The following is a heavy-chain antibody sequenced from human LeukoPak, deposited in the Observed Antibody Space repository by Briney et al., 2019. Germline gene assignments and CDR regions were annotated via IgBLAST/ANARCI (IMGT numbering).Heavy chain of an antibody. CDR2: MNPDGTDI. CDR1: GFTFSNYA. CDR3: ARDKEDDHGGSTFDY. Sequence: PGGSLRLSCAASGFTFSNYAMSWVRQPPGKGPVWVSRMNPDGTDIRYADSVKGRFTISRDNAKSTLYLQMNSLRAEDTAVYYCARDKEDDHGGSTFDYWGQGTLVTVSS. V-gene: IGHV3-74*01. D-gene: IGHD4-23*01. J-gene: IGHJ4*02.